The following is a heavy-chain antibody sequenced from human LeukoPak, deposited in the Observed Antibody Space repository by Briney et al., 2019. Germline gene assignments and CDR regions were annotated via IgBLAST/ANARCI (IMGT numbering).Heavy chain of an antibody. CDR1: GYTFTGYY. CDR2: INSNSGGT. V-gene: IGHV1-2*02. D-gene: IGHD1-26*01. CDR3: ARGGSGSSLDY. J-gene: IGHJ4*02. Sequence: ASVKVSCKASGYTFTGYYMHWVRQAPGQGLEWMGWINSNSGGTNYAQKSQGRVTMTRDTSISTAYMELSRLRSDDTAVYYCARGGSGSSLDYWGQGTLVTVSS.